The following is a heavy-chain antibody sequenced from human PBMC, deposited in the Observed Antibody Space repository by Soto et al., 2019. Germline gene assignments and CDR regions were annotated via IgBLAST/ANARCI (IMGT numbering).Heavy chain of an antibody. D-gene: IGHD6-25*01. V-gene: IGHV3-23*01. J-gene: IGHJ4*02. CDR1: GFTFNNYA. Sequence: EVQLLESGGGLVQFGGSLRLSCAASGFTFNNYAMTWVRQPPGKGLEGVSAISGSGDATFYADSVRGRFTISRDNSKSTLYLQMNSLRAEDTAVYFCAKDLRAPATKNFDYWGQGTLVTVSS. CDR3: AKDLRAPATKNFDY. CDR2: ISGSGDAT.